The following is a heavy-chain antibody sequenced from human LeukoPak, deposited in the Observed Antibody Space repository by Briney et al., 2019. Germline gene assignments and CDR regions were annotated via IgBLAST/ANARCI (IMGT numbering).Heavy chain of an antibody. CDR3: ARGHYGDYVDY. Sequence: GGSLRLSCAASGFTFSSYSMTWVRQAPGKGLEWVSSISSSSSYIYYADSVKGRFTISRDNAKNSLYLQMNSLRAEDTAVYYCARGHYGDYVDYWGQGTLVTVSS. CDR2: ISSSSSYI. J-gene: IGHJ4*02. V-gene: IGHV3-21*01. D-gene: IGHD4-17*01. CDR1: GFTFSSYS.